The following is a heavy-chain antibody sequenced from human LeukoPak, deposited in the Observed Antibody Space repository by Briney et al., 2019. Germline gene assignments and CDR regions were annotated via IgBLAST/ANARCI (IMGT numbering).Heavy chain of an antibody. D-gene: IGHD2-15*01. CDR1: GGSFSDYY. J-gene: IGHJ6*03. CDR3: ARVGYCSGGSCYSGYYYYYMDV. Sequence: SETLSLTCAVYGGSFSDYYWSWIRQPPGKGLEWIGEINHSGSTTYNPSLKSRVTISVDTSKNQFSLKLSSVTAADTAVYYCARVGYCSGGSCYSGYYYYYMDVWGKGTTVTVSS. V-gene: IGHV4-34*01. CDR2: INHSGST.